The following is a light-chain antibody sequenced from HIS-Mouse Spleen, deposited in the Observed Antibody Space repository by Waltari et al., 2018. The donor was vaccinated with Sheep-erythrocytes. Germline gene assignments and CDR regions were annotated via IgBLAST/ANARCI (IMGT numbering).Light chain of an antibody. Sequence: QSALTQPASVSGSPGQSFTISCTGTSSDVGSYNLGSWYQQHPGKAPKLMIYEGSKRPSGVSNRFSGSKSGNTASLTISGLQAEDEADYYCCSYAGSSTLVFGGGTKLTVL. V-gene: IGLV2-23*01. CDR1: SSDVGSYNL. CDR2: EGS. CDR3: CSYAGSSTLV. J-gene: IGLJ2*01.